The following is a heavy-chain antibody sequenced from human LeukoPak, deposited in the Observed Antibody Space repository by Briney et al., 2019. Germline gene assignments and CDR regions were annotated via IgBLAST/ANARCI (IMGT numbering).Heavy chain of an antibody. CDR2: ISAYSGHT. J-gene: IGHJ4*02. CDR3: ARDLGFCSGGSRPAPFDY. V-gene: IGHV1-18*01. CDR1: GYRFTTYG. D-gene: IGHD2-15*01. Sequence: ASVKVSCKASGYRFTTYGITWVRQAPGQGPEWMGWISAYSGHTIYAQKLQGRVTMTTDTSTTTAYMELRSLRSDDTAVYFCARDLGFCSGGSRPAPFDYWGQGTLVTVSS.